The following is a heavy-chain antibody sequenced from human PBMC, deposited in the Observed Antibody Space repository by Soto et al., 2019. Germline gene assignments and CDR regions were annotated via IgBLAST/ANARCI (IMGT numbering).Heavy chain of an antibody. CDR2: IYHSGST. CDR3: ERTTYYYDSSGYYYAGGAFDI. J-gene: IGHJ3*02. Sequence: QLQLQESGSGLVKPSQTLSLTCAVSGGSISSGGYSWSWIRQPPGKGLEWIGYIYHSGSTYYNPSLKRRVPISVDRSKNQFSLKLSSVTAADTAVYYCERTTYYYDSSGYYYAGGAFDIWGQGTMVTVSS. D-gene: IGHD3-22*01. V-gene: IGHV4-30-2*01. CDR1: GGSISSGGYS.